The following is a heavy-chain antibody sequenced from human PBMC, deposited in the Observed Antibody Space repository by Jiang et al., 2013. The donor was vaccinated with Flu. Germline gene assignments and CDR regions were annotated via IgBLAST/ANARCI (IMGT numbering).Heavy chain of an antibody. J-gene: IGHJ4*02. V-gene: IGHV5-51*01. CDR1: GYRFTSYW. CDR3: VRQEYSSSSADY. Sequence: GAEVKKPGESLKISCKGSGYRFTSYWIGWVRQMPGKGLEWMGIIYPGGSDARFSPSFQGQVTISADKSISTAYLQWSSLKASDTATYYCVRQEYSSSSADYWGQGTLVTVSS. D-gene: IGHD6-6*01. CDR2: IYPGGSDA.